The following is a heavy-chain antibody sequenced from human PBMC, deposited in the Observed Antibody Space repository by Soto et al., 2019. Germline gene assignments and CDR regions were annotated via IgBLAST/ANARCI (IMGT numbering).Heavy chain of an antibody. V-gene: IGHV4-39*01. CDR2: IYSTENT. J-gene: IGHJ6*02. D-gene: IGHD2-21*01. CDR1: GGSVSSNSYS. CDR3: ARLNGYCVGTNCHGYYGMDV. Sequence: QLQLQESGPGLVKPSETLSLTCAVSGGSVSSNSYSWGWIRQSPGKGLEWIATIYSTENTYYHPYLLSRVTISVDTSMNEFSLRLSSVTAADTAVYYCARLNGYCVGTNCHGYYGMDVWGQGATVTVSS.